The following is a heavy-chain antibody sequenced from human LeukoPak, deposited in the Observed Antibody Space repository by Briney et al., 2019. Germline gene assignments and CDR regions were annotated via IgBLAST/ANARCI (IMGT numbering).Heavy chain of an antibody. CDR2: ISAYNGNT. J-gene: IGHJ4*02. D-gene: IGHD3-3*01. Sequence: GASVKVSYKASGYTLTSYGISWVRQAPAQALEWMGWISAYNGNTNYAQKLEGRVTMTTDTSTSTGYMELRGLRSDDTAVYYCARDRGNTIFGVVNDFDYWGEGTLVTVSS. V-gene: IGHV1-18*01. CDR3: ARDRGNTIFGVVNDFDY. CDR1: GYTLTSYG.